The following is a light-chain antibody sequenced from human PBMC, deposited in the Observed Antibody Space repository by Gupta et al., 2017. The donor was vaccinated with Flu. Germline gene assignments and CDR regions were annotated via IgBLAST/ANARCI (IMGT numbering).Light chain of an antibody. CDR2: DAS. CDR1: QSVSSY. V-gene: IGKV3-11*01. CDR3: QQRSNWAAYT. J-gene: IGKJ2*01. Sequence: VTLSLSPGERATLSCRASQSVSSYLAWYQQKPGQAPRLLIYDASNRATGIPARFSGSGYGTDFTLTISSLEPEDFAVYYCQQRSNWAAYTFGQGTKMEIK.